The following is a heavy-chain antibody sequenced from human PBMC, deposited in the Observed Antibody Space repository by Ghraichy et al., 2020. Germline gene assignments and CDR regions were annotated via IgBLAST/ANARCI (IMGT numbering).Heavy chain of an antibody. CDR1: GFTFSSYG. J-gene: IGHJ6*02. V-gene: IGHV3-33*01. CDR3: ARGVFLIDYYYYGMDV. CDR2: IWYDGSNK. D-gene: IGHD3-16*01. Sequence: GGSLRLSCAASGFTFSSYGMHWVRQAPGKGLEWVAVIWYDGSNKYYADSVKGRFTISRDNSKNTLYLQMNSLRAEDTAVYYCARGVFLIDYYYYGMDVWGQGTTVTVSS.